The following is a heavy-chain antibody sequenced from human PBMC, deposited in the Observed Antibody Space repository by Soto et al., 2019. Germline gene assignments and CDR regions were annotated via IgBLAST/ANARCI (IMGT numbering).Heavy chain of an antibody. CDR1: GFTFSTYA. V-gene: IGHV3-23*01. J-gene: IGHJ6*02. CDR2: ISGSGGGT. D-gene: IGHD1-26*01. Sequence: EVQLLESGGGLVQPGGSLRLSCGASGFTFSTYARNWVRQAPGKGLEWVAAISGSGGGTYYADSVKGRFTISRDNSKNSLFLHMNSLRAEDRAVYFCTKGGRIVATTYNLDVWGQGTTVAVSS. CDR3: TKGGRIVATTYNLDV.